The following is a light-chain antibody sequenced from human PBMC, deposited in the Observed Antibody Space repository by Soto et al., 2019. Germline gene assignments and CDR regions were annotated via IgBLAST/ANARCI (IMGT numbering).Light chain of an antibody. CDR3: QSYDSSLSGYV. CDR1: SSNIGAGYD. Sequence: VVRQPPSVSGAPGQRVTISCTGSSSNIGAGYDVHWYQQLPGTAPKLLIYGNSNRPSGVPDRFSGSKSGTSASLAITGLQAEDEADYYCQSYDSSLSGYVFGTGTKLTVL. V-gene: IGLV1-40*01. CDR2: GNS. J-gene: IGLJ1*01.